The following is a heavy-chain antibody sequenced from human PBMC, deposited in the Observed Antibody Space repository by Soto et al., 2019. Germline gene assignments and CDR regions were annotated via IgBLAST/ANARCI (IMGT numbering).Heavy chain of an antibody. CDR2: ISYDGSNK. V-gene: IGHV3-30-3*01. J-gene: IGHJ4*02. Sequence: QVQLVESGGGVVQPGRSLRLSCAASGFTFSSYAMHWVRQAPGKGLEWVAVISYDGSNKYYADSVKGRFTISRDNSKNTLYLQMTSLRAEETAVYYCARVQRLYFDYWGQGTLVTVSS. CDR1: GFTFSSYA. CDR3: ARVQRLYFDY.